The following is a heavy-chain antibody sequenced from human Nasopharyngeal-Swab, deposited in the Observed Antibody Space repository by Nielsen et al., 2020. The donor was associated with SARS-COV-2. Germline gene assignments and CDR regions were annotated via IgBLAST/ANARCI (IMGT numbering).Heavy chain of an antibody. J-gene: IGHJ6*02. V-gene: IGHV3-30*04. D-gene: IGHD2-15*01. Sequence: GGSLRLSCAASGFTFSSYAMHWVRQAPGKGLEWVPVISYDGSNKYYADSVKGRFPISRDNSKNTLYLQMNSLRAEDTAVYYCARSLGGGYYYGMDVWGQGTTVTVSS. CDR2: ISYDGSNK. CDR3: ARSLGGGYYYGMDV. CDR1: GFTFSSYA.